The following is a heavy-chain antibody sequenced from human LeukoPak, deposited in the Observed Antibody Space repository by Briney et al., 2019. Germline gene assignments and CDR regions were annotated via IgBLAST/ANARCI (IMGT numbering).Heavy chain of an antibody. CDR3: ARSGGSRGTVTPPGDS. Sequence: GASVKVSCRASGYAFTGYHMHWVRQAPGQRLEWMGWINADTGNTKCSQEFQGRLTITRDTSASTVYMDLSSLKSEDMAVYYCARSGGSRGTVTPPGDSWGQGTLVTVSS. CDR1: GYAFTGYH. CDR2: INADTGNT. D-gene: IGHD4-17*01. J-gene: IGHJ4*02. V-gene: IGHV1-3*03.